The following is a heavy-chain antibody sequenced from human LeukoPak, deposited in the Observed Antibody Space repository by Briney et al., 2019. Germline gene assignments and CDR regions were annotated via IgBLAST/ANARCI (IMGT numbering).Heavy chain of an antibody. Sequence: GGSLRLSCAASGFTFSNYGMHWVRQAPGKGLEWVAVISYDGSNKYYADSVKGRFTISRDNSKNTLYLQMNSLRAEDTAVYYCARDQGYSSSVIDYWGQGTLVTVSS. V-gene: IGHV3-30*19. D-gene: IGHD6-6*01. J-gene: IGHJ4*02. CDR1: GFTFSNYG. CDR2: ISYDGSNK. CDR3: ARDQGYSSSVIDY.